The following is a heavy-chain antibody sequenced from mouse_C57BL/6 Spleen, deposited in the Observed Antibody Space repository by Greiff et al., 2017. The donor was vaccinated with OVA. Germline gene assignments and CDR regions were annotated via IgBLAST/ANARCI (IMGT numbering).Heavy chain of an antibody. J-gene: IGHJ3*01. V-gene: IGHV3-1*01. D-gene: IGHD4-1*01. CDR1: GYSITSGYD. Sequence: EVQLVESGPGMVKPSQSLSLTCTVTGYSITSGYDWHWIRHFPGNKLEWMGYISYSGSTNYNPSLKSRISITHDTSKNHFFLKLNSVTTEDTATYYCAREGELGSWFAYWGQGTLVTVSA. CDR3: AREGELGSWFAY. CDR2: ISYSGST.